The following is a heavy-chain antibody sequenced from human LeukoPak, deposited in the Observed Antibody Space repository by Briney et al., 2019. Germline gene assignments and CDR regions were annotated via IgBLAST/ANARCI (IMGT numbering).Heavy chain of an antibody. CDR3: ARRGRQSRLYYFDY. J-gene: IGHJ4*02. V-gene: IGHV4-31*03. D-gene: IGHD6-19*01. CDR1: GGSISSGGYY. Sequence: SETLSLTCTVSGGSISSGGYYWSWIRQHPGKGLEWIGYIYYSGSTYYNPSPKSRVTISVDTSKNQFSLKLSSVTAADTAVYYCARRGRQSRLYYFDYWGQGTLVTVSS. CDR2: IYYSGST.